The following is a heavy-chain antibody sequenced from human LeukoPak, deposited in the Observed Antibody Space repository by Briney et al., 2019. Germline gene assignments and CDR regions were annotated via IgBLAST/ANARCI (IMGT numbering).Heavy chain of an antibody. CDR2: IYYSGST. D-gene: IGHD3-22*01. Sequence: PSETLSLTCTVSGGSISSYYWSWIRQPPGKGLEWIGYIYYSGSTNYNPSLKSRVTISVDTSKNQFSLKLSSVTAADTAVYYCARDRYDSSGYHYVPGYYYYYMDVWGKGTTVTVSS. J-gene: IGHJ6*03. CDR3: ARDRYDSSGYHYVPGYYYYYMDV. CDR1: GGSISSYY. V-gene: IGHV4-59*01.